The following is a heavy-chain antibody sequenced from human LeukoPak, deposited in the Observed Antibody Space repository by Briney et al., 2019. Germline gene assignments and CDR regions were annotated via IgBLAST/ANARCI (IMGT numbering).Heavy chain of an antibody. CDR1: GFTFDDYA. CDR2: ISGDGGST. J-gene: IGHJ6*02. Sequence: GGSLRLSCAASGFTFDDYAMHWVRQAPGKGLEWVSLISGDGGSTYYADSVKGRFTISRDNSKNSLYLQMNSLRTEDTALYYCAKAPSYYAYYHGMDVWGQGTTVTVSS. V-gene: IGHV3-43*02. CDR3: AKAPSYYAYYHGMDV. D-gene: IGHD2/OR15-2a*01.